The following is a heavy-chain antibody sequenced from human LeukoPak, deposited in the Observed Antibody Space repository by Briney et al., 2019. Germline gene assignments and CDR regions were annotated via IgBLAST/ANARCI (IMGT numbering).Heavy chain of an antibody. J-gene: IGHJ4*02. CDR2: IWYDGSNK. CDR3: ARERTYCSGGSCYHTAFDY. V-gene: IGHV3-33*01. Sequence: PGGSLRLSCAASGFTFSSYGMHWVRQAPGKGLEWVAVIWYDGSNKYYADSVKVRFTISRDNSKNTLYLQMNSLRAEDTAVYYCARERTYCSGGSCYHTAFDYWGQGTLVTVSS. CDR1: GFTFSSYG. D-gene: IGHD2-15*01.